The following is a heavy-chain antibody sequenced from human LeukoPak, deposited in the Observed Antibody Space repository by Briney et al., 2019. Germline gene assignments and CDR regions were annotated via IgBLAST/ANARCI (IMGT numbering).Heavy chain of an antibody. CDR1: GFTFGDYY. J-gene: IGHJ6*04. CDR3: ARYPLQYYYNFLDV. V-gene: IGHV3-11*01. CDR2: INGDGTTI. D-gene: IGHD2-2*02. Sequence: GGSLRLSCTASGFTFGDYYMTWIRQAPGKGLDWLSYINGDGTTIHYAESVKGRFTISRDNGKKSVYLHINSLRAEDTAVYYCARYPLQYYYNFLDVWGKGTTVTVSS.